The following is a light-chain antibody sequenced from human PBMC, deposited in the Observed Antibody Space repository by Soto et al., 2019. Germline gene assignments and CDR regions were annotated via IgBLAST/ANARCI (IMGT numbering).Light chain of an antibody. CDR2: GAS. CDR3: QQYNNWPLT. J-gene: IGKJ4*01. CDR1: QSVSSK. Sequence: EILMTQSPATLSVSPGERATLSCRASQSVSSKLAWYQQKPGQSPRLLIHGASTRATGIPARFGGSGSGTEFTLTISSLQSEDFAVCYCQQYNNWPLTFGGGTKVEIK. V-gene: IGKV3-15*01.